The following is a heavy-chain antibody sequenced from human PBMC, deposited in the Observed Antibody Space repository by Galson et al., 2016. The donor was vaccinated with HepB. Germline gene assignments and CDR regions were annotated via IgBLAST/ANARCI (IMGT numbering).Heavy chain of an antibody. D-gene: IGHD4-23*01. Sequence: SETLSLTCTVSGASISSSGYYWGWIRQPPGKGLEWFGSFYYSGNTYYNPSLKSRVTISVDTSRNQFSLKVNSVTAADTAVYYCARQLAGLRWYYFDYWGQGTLVTVSS. V-gene: IGHV4-39*01. CDR3: ARQLAGLRWYYFDY. CDR2: FYYSGNT. J-gene: IGHJ4*02. CDR1: GASISSSGYY.